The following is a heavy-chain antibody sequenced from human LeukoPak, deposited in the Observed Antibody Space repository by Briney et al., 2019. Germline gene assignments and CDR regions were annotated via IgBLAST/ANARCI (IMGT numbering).Heavy chain of an antibody. CDR3: AREEAGFAY. D-gene: IGHD6-25*01. CDR2: ISSSSSYI. V-gene: IGHV3-21*01. J-gene: IGHJ4*02. Sequence: GGSVRLSCAPSGFPFSSYRMHWVRQAPGKGLEWDSSISSSSSYIYYADSVKGRFTISRDNAKNTLYLQMNSLRAADTAVYYCAREEAGFAYWGQGTLVTVSS. CDR1: GFPFSSYR.